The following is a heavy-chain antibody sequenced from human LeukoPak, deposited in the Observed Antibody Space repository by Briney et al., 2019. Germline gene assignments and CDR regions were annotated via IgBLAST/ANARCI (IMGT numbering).Heavy chain of an antibody. D-gene: IGHD3-22*01. J-gene: IGHJ5*02. Sequence: PSETLSLTCSVSGASISSSDYYWGWIRQPSGKGLEWIGSIYHSGSTYYNASLKSRVTISVDTSKNQFSLKFNSVTAADTAVYYCARFGIVLVIGSNWVDPWGQGTLVTVSS. CDR3: ARFGIVLVIGSNWVDP. V-gene: IGHV4-39*07. CDR1: GASISSSDYY. CDR2: IYHSGST.